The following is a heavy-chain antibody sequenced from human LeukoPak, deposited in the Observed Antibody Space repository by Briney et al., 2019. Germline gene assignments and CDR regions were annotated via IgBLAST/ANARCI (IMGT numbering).Heavy chain of an antibody. V-gene: IGHV1-18*04. CDR2: ISAYNGNT. Sequence: VASVKVSCKASGYTFTGYYMHWVRQAPGQGLEWMGWISAYNGNTNYAQKLQGRVTMTTDTSTSTAYMELRSLRSDDTAVYYCARGPYDSSGYAFDIWGQGTMVTVSS. CDR3: ARGPYDSSGYAFDI. J-gene: IGHJ3*02. D-gene: IGHD3-22*01. CDR1: GYTFTGYY.